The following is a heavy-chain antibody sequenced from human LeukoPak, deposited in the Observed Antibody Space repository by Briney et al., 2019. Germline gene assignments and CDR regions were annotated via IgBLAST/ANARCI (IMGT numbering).Heavy chain of an antibody. CDR1: GYTFTGYY. CDR2: INPNSDGT. V-gene: IGHV1-2*02. Sequence: ASVKVSCKASGYTFTGYYMHWVRQAPGQGLEWMGWINPNSDGTNYAQNFQGRVTMTRDTSISTAYMELSRLRSDDTAVYYCARDVDTAMVTAFGYWGQGTLVTVSS. J-gene: IGHJ4*02. CDR3: ARDVDTAMVTAFGY. D-gene: IGHD5-18*01.